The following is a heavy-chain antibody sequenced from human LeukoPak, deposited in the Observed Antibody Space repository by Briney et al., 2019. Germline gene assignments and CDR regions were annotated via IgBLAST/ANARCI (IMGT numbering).Heavy chain of an antibody. D-gene: IGHD3-22*01. J-gene: IGHJ4*02. V-gene: IGHV3-7*01. CDR2: IKQDGSEQ. CDR1: GFTFSDCW. CDR3: AREKERWDSSGYCRGGFDY. Sequence: GGSLRLSCAASGFTFSDCWMSWLRQAPGKGLGWVANIKQDGSEQYYVDSVKGRFTISRDNAKNSLYLQMNSLRAEDTAVYYCAREKERWDSSGYCRGGFDYWGQGTLVTVSS.